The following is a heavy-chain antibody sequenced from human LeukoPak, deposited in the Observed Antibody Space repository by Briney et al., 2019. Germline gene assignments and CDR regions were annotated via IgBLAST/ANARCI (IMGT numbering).Heavy chain of an antibody. Sequence: GASVKVSYKASGYTFTSYGISWVRQAPGQGLEWMGWISAYNGNTNYAQKLQGRVTMTTDTSTSTAYMELRSLRSDDTAVYYCARGPSYGSGSYNIYGIDYWGQGTLVTVSS. D-gene: IGHD3-10*01. J-gene: IGHJ4*02. CDR2: ISAYNGNT. V-gene: IGHV1-18*01. CDR3: ARGPSYGSGSYNIYGIDY. CDR1: GYTFTSYG.